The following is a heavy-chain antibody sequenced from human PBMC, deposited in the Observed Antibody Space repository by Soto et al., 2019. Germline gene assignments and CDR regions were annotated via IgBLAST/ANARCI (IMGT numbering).Heavy chain of an antibody. J-gene: IGHJ4*02. CDR2: MNTNTGNT. CDR1: GYTFATYD. Sequence: QVQLVQSGAEVKKPGASVKVSCKASGYTFATYDFAWVRQATGQGIEWMGWMNTNTGNTGYAQAFRGRVTMTRNNSITTAYMELSSLRSEDTAVYFCARRKERSGPYYLDYWGQGTLVTVSS. CDR3: ARRKERSGPYYLDY. V-gene: IGHV1-8*01. D-gene: IGHD6-25*01.